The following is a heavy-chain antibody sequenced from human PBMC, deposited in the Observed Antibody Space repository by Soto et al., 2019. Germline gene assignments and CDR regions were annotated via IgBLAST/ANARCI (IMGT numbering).Heavy chain of an antibody. Sequence: GGSLRLSCAASGFTFSSYDMHWVRQATGKGLAWFSAIGTAGDTYYPGSVKGRFTISRENAKNSLYLQMNSLRAGDTAVYYCARGYCSGGSCYSDYYYYGMDVWGQGTTVTVSS. CDR2: IGTAGDT. J-gene: IGHJ6*02. CDR3: ARGYCSGGSCYSDYYYYGMDV. D-gene: IGHD2-15*01. V-gene: IGHV3-13*01. CDR1: GFTFSSYD.